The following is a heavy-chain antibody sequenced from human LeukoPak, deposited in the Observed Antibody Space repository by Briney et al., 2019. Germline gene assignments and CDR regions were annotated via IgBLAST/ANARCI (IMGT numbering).Heavy chain of an antibody. CDR1: GYTFTGYY. CDR3: ARDGDYEEYYFDY. V-gene: IGHV1-2*02. Sequence: ASVNVSCKASGYTFTGYYMHWVRQAPGQGLEWMGWINPNSGGTNYAQKFQGRVTMTRDTSISTAYMELSRLRSDDTAVYYCARDGDYEEYYFDYWGQGTLVTVSS. CDR2: INPNSGGT. D-gene: IGHD4-17*01. J-gene: IGHJ4*02.